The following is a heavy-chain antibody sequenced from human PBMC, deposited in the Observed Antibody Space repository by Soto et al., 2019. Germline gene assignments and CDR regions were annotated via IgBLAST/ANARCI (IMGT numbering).Heavy chain of an antibody. CDR2: ISGSGGST. CDR3: AKENEYSSGWYLFDY. Sequence: VGSLRLSCAASGFTFSSYAMSWVRQAPGKGLEWVSAISGSGGSTYYADSVKGRFTISRDNSKNTLYLQMNSLRAEDTAVYYCAKENEYSSGWYLFDYWGQGTLVTVSS. J-gene: IGHJ4*02. D-gene: IGHD6-19*01. CDR1: GFTFSSYA. V-gene: IGHV3-23*01.